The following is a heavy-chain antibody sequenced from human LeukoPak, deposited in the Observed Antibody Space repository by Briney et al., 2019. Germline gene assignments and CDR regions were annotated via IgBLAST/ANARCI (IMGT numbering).Heavy chain of an antibody. CDR2: ISSSGSTI. CDR3: ARGWTAMAYFDY. V-gene: IGHV3-48*03. Sequence: GGSLRLSRAASGFTFSSYEMNWVRQAPGKGLEWVSYISSSGSTIYYADSVKGRFTISRDNAKNSLYLQMNSLRAEDTAVYYCARGWTAMAYFDYWGQGTLVTVSS. J-gene: IGHJ4*02. CDR1: GFTFSSYE. D-gene: IGHD5-18*01.